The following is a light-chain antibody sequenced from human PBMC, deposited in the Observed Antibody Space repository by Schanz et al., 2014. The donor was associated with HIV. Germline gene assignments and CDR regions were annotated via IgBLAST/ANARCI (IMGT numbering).Light chain of an antibody. CDR1: QSITSNY. Sequence: EIVLTQSPVILSLSPGERATLSCRASQSITSNYLAWYRQTPGQAPRLLIYGASTRATGVPDRFSGSGSGTDFTLIISRLEPEDFAVYYCQHHATSPRTFGQGTRVEIK. V-gene: IGKV3-20*01. J-gene: IGKJ1*01. CDR2: GAS. CDR3: QHHATSPRT.